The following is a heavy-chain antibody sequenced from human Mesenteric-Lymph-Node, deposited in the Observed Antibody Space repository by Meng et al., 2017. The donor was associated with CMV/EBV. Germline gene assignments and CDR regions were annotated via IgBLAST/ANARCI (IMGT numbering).Heavy chain of an antibody. J-gene: IGHJ3*02. CDR3: ARSSGSYSFNAFDI. V-gene: IGHV3-74*01. D-gene: IGHD1-26*01. CDR2: INGDGLNT. Sequence: GESLKISCAASGFTFSSHWMHWVRQAPGKGLVWVSRINGDGLNTTYADSVKGRFTISRDNAKNTVHLQMNSLRAEDTAVYYCARSSGSYSFNAFDIWGQGTMVTVS. CDR1: GFTFSSHW.